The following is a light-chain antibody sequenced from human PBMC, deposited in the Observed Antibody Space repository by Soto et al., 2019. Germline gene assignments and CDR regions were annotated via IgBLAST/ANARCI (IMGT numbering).Light chain of an antibody. CDR3: SSYTTKLAIYV. CDR2: EVT. CDR1: SRDIGGYNF. Sequence: QSALTQPASVSGSPGQSITISCTGASRDIGGYNFVSWYQQHPGQAPKLMIYEVTNRPSGVSNRFSGSKSDNTASLTISGLLAEDEADYYCSSYTTKLAIYVFGKGTKVTV. J-gene: IGLJ1*01. V-gene: IGLV2-14*01.